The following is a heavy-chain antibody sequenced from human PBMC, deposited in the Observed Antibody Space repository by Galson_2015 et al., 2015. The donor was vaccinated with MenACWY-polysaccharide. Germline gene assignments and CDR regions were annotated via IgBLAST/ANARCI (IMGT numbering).Heavy chain of an antibody. CDR3: AVLRWIHYGSGSYYNPFDY. Sequence: ETLSLTCTVSGGSISSSSYYWGWIRQPPGKGLEWIGSIYYSGSTYYNPSLKSRVTISVDTSKNQFSPKLSSVTAADTAVYYCAVLRWIHYGSGSYYNPFDYWGQGTLVTVSS. D-gene: IGHD3-10*01. CDR1: GGSISSSSYY. J-gene: IGHJ4*02. CDR2: IYYSGST. V-gene: IGHV4-39*01.